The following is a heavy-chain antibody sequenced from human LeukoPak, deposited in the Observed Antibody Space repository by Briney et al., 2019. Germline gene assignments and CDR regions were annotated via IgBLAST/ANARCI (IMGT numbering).Heavy chain of an antibody. CDR2: ISCSGGST. CDR1: GFTFSSYA. Sequence: GGSLRLSCAASGFTFSSYAMSRVRQAPGKGLEWISSISCSGGSTYYADSVKGRFTISRDNAKNTLYLQMNSRIAEDTAVYYCAKVPAATIRQFDYWGQGTLVTVSS. CDR3: AKVPAATIRQFDY. D-gene: IGHD5-12*01. V-gene: IGHV3-23*01. J-gene: IGHJ4*02.